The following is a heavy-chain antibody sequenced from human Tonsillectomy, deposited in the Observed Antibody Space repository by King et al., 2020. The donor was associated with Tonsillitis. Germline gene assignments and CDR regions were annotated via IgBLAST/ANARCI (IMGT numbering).Heavy chain of an antibody. CDR1: GYTFTSYG. Sequence: QLVQSGAEVKKPGASVKVSCKASGYTFTSYGISWGRQAPGQGLEWRGWISAYNGNTNYAQKLQGRVTMTTDTSTSTAYMELRSLRSDDTAVYYSASFAAPWARILHSSGWSGDAFDIWGQGTMVTVSS. V-gene: IGHV1-18*01. J-gene: IGHJ3*02. D-gene: IGHD6-19*01. CDR2: ISAYNGNT. CDR3: ASFAAPWARILHSSGWSGDAFDI.